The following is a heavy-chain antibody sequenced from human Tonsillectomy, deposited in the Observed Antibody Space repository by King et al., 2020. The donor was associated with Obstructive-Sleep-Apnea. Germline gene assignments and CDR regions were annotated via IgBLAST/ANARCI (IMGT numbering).Heavy chain of an antibody. CDR2: ISWNDDK. V-gene: IGHV2-5*01. Sequence: TLQESGPTLVKPPQTLTLTCTFSGFSLSTSGVGVGWIRQPPGKALEWLALISWNDDKRYSPSLKSRLTITKDTSKNQVVLTMTNMDPEDTATYYCATDYYSYYFDYWGQGTLVTVSS. CDR3: ATDYYSYYFDY. J-gene: IGHJ4*02. D-gene: IGHD3-9*01. CDR1: GFSLSTSGVG.